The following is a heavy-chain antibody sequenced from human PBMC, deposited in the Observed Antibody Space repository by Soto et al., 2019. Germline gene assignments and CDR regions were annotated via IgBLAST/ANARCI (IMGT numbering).Heavy chain of an antibody. D-gene: IGHD3-10*01. CDR3: ARDQSRGQVFYYYMDV. Sequence: EVQLVESGGGLVQPGGSLRLSCAASEFTFRTYAMNWVRQAPGKGLEWVSYISSSSQNIRYADSVKGRFTISRDNAKNSLYLQMNSLRAEDTAVYYCARDQSRGQVFYYYMDVWGKGTTVTVSS. CDR1: EFTFRTYA. V-gene: IGHV3-48*01. J-gene: IGHJ6*03. CDR2: ISSSSQNI.